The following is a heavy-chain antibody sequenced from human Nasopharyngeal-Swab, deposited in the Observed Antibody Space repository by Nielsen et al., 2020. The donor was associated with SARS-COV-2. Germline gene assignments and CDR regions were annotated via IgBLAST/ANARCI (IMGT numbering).Heavy chain of an antibody. Sequence: WIRQPPGKGLEWIGYIYYSGSTYYHPSLKSRVTISVHTSKNQFSLKLSSVTAADTAVYYCARDGDGSGFDYWGQGTLVTVSS. J-gene: IGHJ4*02. D-gene: IGHD3-10*01. V-gene: IGHV4-30-4*01. CDR3: ARDGDGSGFDY. CDR2: IYYSGST.